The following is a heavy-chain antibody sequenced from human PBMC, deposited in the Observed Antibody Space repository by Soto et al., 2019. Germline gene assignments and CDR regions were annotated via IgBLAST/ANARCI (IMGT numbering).Heavy chain of an antibody. V-gene: IGHV1-18*01. J-gene: IGHJ4*02. D-gene: IGHD3-10*01. Sequence: QVKLVQSGAEVKKPGASVKVSCKASGYTFTSYGISWVRQAPGQGLEWMGWISAYNGNTNYAQKLQGRVTMTTDTSTSTAYMELRSLRSDDTAVYYCARDKGVLLWFGELLRAANFDYWGQGTLVTVSS. CDR3: ARDKGVLLWFGELLRAANFDY. CDR1: GYTFTSYG. CDR2: ISAYNGNT.